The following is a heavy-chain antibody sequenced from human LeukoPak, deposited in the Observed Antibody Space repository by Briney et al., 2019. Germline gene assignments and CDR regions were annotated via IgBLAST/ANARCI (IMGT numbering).Heavy chain of an antibody. CDR3: AKDTGGSCYSAIAY. D-gene: IGHD2-15*01. J-gene: IGHJ4*02. CDR1: GFSFSTYA. CDR2: ICGNDGKT. Sequence: GGSLRLSCAASGFSFSTYAMSWVCQAPGKGLEWVSGICGNDGKTYYADSVKGRFTISRDNSKNTLHLQMNSLRAEDTALYYCAKDTGGSCYSAIAYWGQGALVTVST. V-gene: IGHV3-23*01.